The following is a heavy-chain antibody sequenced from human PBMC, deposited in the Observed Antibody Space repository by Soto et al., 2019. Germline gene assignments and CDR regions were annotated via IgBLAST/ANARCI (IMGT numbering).Heavy chain of an antibody. Sequence: GGSLRLSCAASGFSFSNAWMSWVRQAPGKGLEWVGRIKSKSRGETTDCAPPVKGRFTISRDDSENTLYLQMNSLKTEDTAVYSCTTDSPMLVVPAVGSWGQGPRVTVSS. D-gene: IGHD2-2*01. V-gene: IGHV3-15*01. CDR2: IKSKSRGETT. J-gene: IGHJ4*02. CDR1: GFSFSNAW. CDR3: TTDSPMLVVPAVGS.